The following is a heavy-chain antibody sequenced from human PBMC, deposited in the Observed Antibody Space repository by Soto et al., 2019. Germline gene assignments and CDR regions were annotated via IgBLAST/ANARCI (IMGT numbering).Heavy chain of an antibody. CDR1: GFTFSSYW. CDR2: INGDGSST. V-gene: IGHV3-74*01. CDR3: ARVGIAARLYYYYYYMDV. J-gene: IGHJ6*03. D-gene: IGHD6-6*01. Sequence: EVQLVESGGGLVQPGGSLRLSCAASGFTFSSYWMHWVRQAPGKGLVWVSRINGDGSSTSYADSVKGRFTISRDNAKNTLYLQMNSLRAEDTAVYYCARVGIAARLYYYYYYMDVWGKGTTVTVSS.